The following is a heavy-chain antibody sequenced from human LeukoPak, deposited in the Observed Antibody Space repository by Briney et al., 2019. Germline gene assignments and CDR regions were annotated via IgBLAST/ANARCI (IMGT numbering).Heavy chain of an antibody. Sequence: SETLSLTCTVSGGSISSSSYYWGWIRQPPGKGLEWIGSIYYSGSTYYNPSLKSRVTISVDTSKNQFSLKLSSVTAADTAVYYCARAHSSGWSHFDYWGQGTLVTVSS. CDR1: GGSISSSSYY. J-gene: IGHJ4*02. D-gene: IGHD6-19*01. CDR2: IYYSGST. CDR3: ARAHSSGWSHFDY. V-gene: IGHV4-39*07.